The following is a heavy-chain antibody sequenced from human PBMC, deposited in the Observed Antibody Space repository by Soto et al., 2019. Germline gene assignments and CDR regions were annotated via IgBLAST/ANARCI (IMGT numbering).Heavy chain of an antibody. CDR2: ISSNGGST. CDR1: GFTFSSYA. V-gene: IGHV3-64*01. CDR3: ARSPSPFFGYEGDYYFDY. J-gene: IGHJ4*02. Sequence: GGSLRLSCAASGFTFSSYAMHWVRQAPGKGLEYVSAISSNGGSTYYANSVKGRFTISRDNSKNTLYLQMGSLRAEDMAVYYCARSPSPFFGYEGDYYFDYWGQGTLVTVYS. D-gene: IGHD5-12*01.